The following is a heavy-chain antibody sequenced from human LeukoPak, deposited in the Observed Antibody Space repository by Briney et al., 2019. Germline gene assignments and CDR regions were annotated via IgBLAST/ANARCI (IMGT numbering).Heavy chain of an antibody. Sequence: PSETLSLTCSVSGASVSDGNYYWSWIRQPPGKGLEWIGYMFYSESTKYNPSLKSRVTISVDKSKNQFSLHMSSVTAADTAVYYCARAGYSYGTGYYFDYWGQGTLVTVSS. D-gene: IGHD5-18*01. J-gene: IGHJ4*02. CDR3: ARAGYSYGTGYYFDY. V-gene: IGHV4-61*01. CDR2: MFYSEST. CDR1: GASVSDGNYY.